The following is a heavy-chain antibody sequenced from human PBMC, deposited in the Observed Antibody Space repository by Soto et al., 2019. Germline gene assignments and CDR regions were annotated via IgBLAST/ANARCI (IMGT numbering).Heavy chain of an antibody. D-gene: IGHD3-22*01. V-gene: IGHV3-7*01. CDR2: IKQDGSEK. Sequence: GGSLRLSCAASGFTFSSDWMSWVRQAPGKGLEWVANIKQDGSEKYYVDSVKGRFTISRDNAKNSLYLQMNSLRAEDTAVYYCARDWPTYYYDSSGYYSDAFDIWGQGTMVTVSS. J-gene: IGHJ3*02. CDR1: GFTFSSDW. CDR3: ARDWPTYYYDSSGYYSDAFDI.